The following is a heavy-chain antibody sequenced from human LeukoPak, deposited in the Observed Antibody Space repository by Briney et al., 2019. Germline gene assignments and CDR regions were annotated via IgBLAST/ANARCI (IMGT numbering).Heavy chain of an antibody. D-gene: IGHD1-26*01. CDR3: ARDLLGYYQADFDY. Sequence: GGSLRLSCAASGFTFSTYAMSWVRQAPGKGLEWVSSISGSGGSTSYADSVKGRFTISRDNSKNTLYLQMNSLRAEDTAVYYCARDLLGYYQADFDYWGQGTLVTVSS. J-gene: IGHJ4*02. V-gene: IGHV3-23*01. CDR2: ISGSGGST. CDR1: GFTFSTYA.